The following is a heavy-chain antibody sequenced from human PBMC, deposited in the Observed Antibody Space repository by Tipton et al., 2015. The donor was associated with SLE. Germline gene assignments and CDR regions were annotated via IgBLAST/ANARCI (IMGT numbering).Heavy chain of an antibody. CDR1: GGSFSDYY. V-gene: IGHV4-34*01. J-gene: IGHJ3*02. D-gene: IGHD1-26*01. Sequence: TLSLTCTVPGGSFSDYYWSGMRQPPGKGLEWVGEINHSGSTNYNPSLKSRVTISADTSKNQFSLKLSSVTAADTAVYYCARHLDGTYGSHAFDIWGQGTMVTVSS. CDR3: ARHLDGTYGSHAFDI. CDR2: INHSGST.